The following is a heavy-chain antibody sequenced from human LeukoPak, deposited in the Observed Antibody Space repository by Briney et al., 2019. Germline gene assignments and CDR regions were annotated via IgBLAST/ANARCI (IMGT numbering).Heavy chain of an antibody. CDR2: INHSGST. Sequence: RASETLSLTCAVYGGSFSGYYWSWIRQPPGKGLEWIGEINHSGSTNYNPSLKSRVTISVDTSKNQFSLKLSSVTAADTAVYYCARHSPQENYYDSSGYPDYWGQGTLVTVSS. J-gene: IGHJ4*02. D-gene: IGHD3-22*01. CDR1: GGSFSGYY. V-gene: IGHV4-34*01. CDR3: ARHSPQENYYDSSGYPDY.